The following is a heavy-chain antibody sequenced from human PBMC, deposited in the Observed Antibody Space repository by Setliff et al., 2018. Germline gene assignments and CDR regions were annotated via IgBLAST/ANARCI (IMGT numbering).Heavy chain of an antibody. D-gene: IGHD4-17*01. CDR2: LDNDGST. J-gene: IGHJ5*02. V-gene: IGHV3-53*01. Sequence: PGGSLRLSCAASGVTVSAYDMSWVRQAPGKGLEWVSLLDNDGSTYYSDSVKGRFTISRGTSKNTLYLQMSSLRTEDTAMYYCARDPNGDYVGAFDPWGQGILVTVS. CDR3: ARDPNGDYVGAFDP. CDR1: GVTVSAYD.